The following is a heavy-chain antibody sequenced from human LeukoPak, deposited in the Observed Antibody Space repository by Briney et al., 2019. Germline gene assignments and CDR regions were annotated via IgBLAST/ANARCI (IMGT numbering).Heavy chain of an antibody. CDR2: ISSNGGST. Sequence: GGSLRLSCAASGFTFSSCAMHWVRQAPGKGLEYVSAISSNGGSTYYANSVKGRFTISRDNSKNTLYLQMGSLRAEDMAVYYCARGSTPGYYDSLFDYWGQGTLVTVSS. J-gene: IGHJ4*02. V-gene: IGHV3-64*01. D-gene: IGHD3-22*01. CDR3: ARGSTPGYYDSLFDY. CDR1: GFTFSSCA.